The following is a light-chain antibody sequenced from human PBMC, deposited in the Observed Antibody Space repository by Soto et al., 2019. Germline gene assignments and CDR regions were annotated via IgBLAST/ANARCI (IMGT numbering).Light chain of an antibody. J-gene: IGKJ5*01. CDR2: DAY. CDR1: QSFRGL. V-gene: IGKV3-11*01. Sequence: EVVLTQSPVTLSLSPGERATLSCRASQSFRGLLAWYQQKPGQAPRRLIYDAYNRATGIPPRFSGSGSGTDFTLTISSLEPEDSAVYYCQQRHMWPITFGQGTRLDI. CDR3: QQRHMWPIT.